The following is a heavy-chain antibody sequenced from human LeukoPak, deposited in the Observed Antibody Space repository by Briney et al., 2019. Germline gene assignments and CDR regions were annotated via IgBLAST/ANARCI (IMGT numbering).Heavy chain of an antibody. Sequence: ASVKVSCKTSGDTFSNYAINWVRQAPGQGLEWMGGIIPIFGTANYAQKFQGRVTITADESTSTAYMELSSLRSEDTAVYYCARESIPYYDFWSGSINAVPDYFDYWGQGTLVTVSS. CDR1: GDTFSNYA. V-gene: IGHV1-69*13. D-gene: IGHD3-3*01. CDR2: IIPIFGTA. CDR3: ARESIPYYDFWSGSINAVPDYFDY. J-gene: IGHJ4*02.